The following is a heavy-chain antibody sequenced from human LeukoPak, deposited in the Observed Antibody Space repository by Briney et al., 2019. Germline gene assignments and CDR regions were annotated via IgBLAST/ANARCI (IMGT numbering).Heavy chain of an antibody. J-gene: IGHJ2*01. V-gene: IGHV4-59*01. CDR2: IYYSGST. D-gene: IGHD6-6*01. Sequence: SETLSLTCAVSGGSISGYYWSWIRQSPDKGLEWIGYIYYSGSTNYNPSLQSRVTISVDTSKNQFSLKISSVTAADTAVYYCARKSIAARLYWYFDLWGRGTLVTVSS. CDR1: GGSISGYY. CDR3: ARKSIAARLYWYFDL.